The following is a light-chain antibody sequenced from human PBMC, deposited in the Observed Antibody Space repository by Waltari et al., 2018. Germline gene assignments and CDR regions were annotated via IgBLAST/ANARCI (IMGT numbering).Light chain of an antibody. CDR2: DVS. CDR3: SSYTSSSPWV. Sequence: QSALNQPASVSGSPGQSITISCPGTSSDDGGYNYVAWYQQHPGKAPKLMIYDVSNRPSGVSNRFSGSKSGNTASLTISGLQAEDEADYYCSSYTSSSPWVFGGGTKLTVL. J-gene: IGLJ3*02. CDR1: SSDDGGYNY. V-gene: IGLV2-14*01.